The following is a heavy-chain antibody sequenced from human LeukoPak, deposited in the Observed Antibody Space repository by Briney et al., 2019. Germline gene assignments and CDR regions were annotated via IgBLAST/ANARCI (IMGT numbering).Heavy chain of an antibody. CDR1: GLPIGGFA. J-gene: IGHJ4*02. V-gene: IGHV3-43*02. Sequence: GGSLRLSCVASGLPIGGFAMHWVRQAPGQGLEWVSLISGDGVSTFFADSVKGRFSISRDNSKNSLFLEMSSLRTEDTAMYYCARESGKFDYWGQGTLVAVSS. CDR2: ISGDGVST. CDR3: ARESGKFDY.